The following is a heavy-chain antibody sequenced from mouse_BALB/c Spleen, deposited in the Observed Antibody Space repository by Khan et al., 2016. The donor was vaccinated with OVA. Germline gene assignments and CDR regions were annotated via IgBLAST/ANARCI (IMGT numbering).Heavy chain of an antibody. V-gene: IGHV3-2*02. CDR2: ISSSGNT. D-gene: IGHD1-1*01. CDR3: ARVYGGDFDY. CDR1: GSSITTDYA. Sequence: VQLKESGPGLVKPSQSLSLTCTVTGSSITTDYAWNWIRQFPGNKLEWMGYISSSGNTKYKPSLKSRISITRDTSKNQFFLQLKSVTTEDTARYYCARVYGGDFDYWGQGTTLTVSS. J-gene: IGHJ2*01.